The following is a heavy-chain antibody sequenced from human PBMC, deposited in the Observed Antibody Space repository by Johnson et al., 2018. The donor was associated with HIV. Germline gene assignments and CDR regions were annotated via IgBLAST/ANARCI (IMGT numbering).Heavy chain of an antibody. CDR3: AKGFFELDDAFDI. CDR2: IYSGGST. J-gene: IGHJ3*02. V-gene: IGHV3-66*02. Sequence: VQLVESGGGVVRPGGSLRLSCAASGFTVSSNYMSWVRQAPGKGLEWVSVIYSGGSTYYADSVKGRFTISRDNSKNTLYLQMNSLRAEDTAVYYCAKGFFELDDAFDIWGQGTMVTVSS. CDR1: GFTVSSNY. D-gene: IGHD3/OR15-3a*01.